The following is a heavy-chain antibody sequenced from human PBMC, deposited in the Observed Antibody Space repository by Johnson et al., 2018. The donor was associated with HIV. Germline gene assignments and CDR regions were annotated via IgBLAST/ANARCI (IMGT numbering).Heavy chain of an antibody. V-gene: IGHV3-30-3*01. J-gene: IGHJ3*01. CDR1: GFTFSTYA. Sequence: QVQLVESGGGVVQPGRSLRLSCAASGFTFSTYAMHWVRQAPGKGLEWVALISYDGSNKYYADSVKGRFTISRDNSKNTLYLQMNSLRAEDTAVYYCAKGGMTTVTSGAFDFWGQGTMVTISS. D-gene: IGHD4-17*01. CDR2: ISYDGSNK. CDR3: AKGGMTTVTSGAFDF.